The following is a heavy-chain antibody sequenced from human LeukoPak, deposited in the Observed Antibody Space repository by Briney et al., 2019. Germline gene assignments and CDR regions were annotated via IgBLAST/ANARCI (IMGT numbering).Heavy chain of an antibody. V-gene: IGHV3-33*08. Sequence: GALRLSCAASGFASGFTFSTYEMNWVRQAPGKGLEWVAVIWYDGSKKYYADSVKGRFTVSRDNSENTLYLQMNSLRAEDTALYYCVTQRIVDNDYWGQGALVTVSS. CDR1: GFASGFTFSTYE. CDR3: VTQRIVDNDY. CDR2: IWYDGSKK. D-gene: IGHD3-22*01. J-gene: IGHJ4*02.